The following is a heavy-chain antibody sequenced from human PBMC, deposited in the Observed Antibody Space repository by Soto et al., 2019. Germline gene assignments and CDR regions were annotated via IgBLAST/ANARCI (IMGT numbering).Heavy chain of an antibody. V-gene: IGHV1-69*08. CDR3: ARDIVVVVAATLWGAAEPAENWFDP. CDR1: GGTFSSYT. J-gene: IGHJ5*02. Sequence: QVQLVQSGAEVKKPGSSVKVSCKASGGTFSSYTISWVRQAPGQGLEWMGRIIPILGIANYAQKFQGRVTITSDKSTSTAYMELSSLRSEDTAVYYCARDIVVVVAATLWGAAEPAENWFDPWGQGTLVTVSS. D-gene: IGHD2-15*01. CDR2: IIPILGIA.